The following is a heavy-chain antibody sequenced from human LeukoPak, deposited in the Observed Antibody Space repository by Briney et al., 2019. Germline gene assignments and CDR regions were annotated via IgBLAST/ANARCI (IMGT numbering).Heavy chain of an antibody. CDR3: AKENWYLYNNNWYKTWFDP. D-gene: IGHD6-13*01. J-gene: IGHJ5*02. CDR1: GFTFSSYT. CDR2: ISSSGSNT. Sequence: GGSLRLSCAASGFTFSSYTMYWVRQAPGKGLEWVSGISSSGSNTYYADSVKGRFTISRDNAKNTEYLQMNSLRAEDTAIYYCAKENWYLYNNNWYKTWFDPWGQGTLVTVSS. V-gene: IGHV3-23*01.